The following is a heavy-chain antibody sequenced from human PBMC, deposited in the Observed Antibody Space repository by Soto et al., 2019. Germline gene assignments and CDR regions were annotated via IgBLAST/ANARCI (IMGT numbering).Heavy chain of an antibody. CDR2: ISGSGGST. CDR3: AKDLDIVVVPAAIQIGY. V-gene: IGHV3-23*01. J-gene: IGHJ4*02. Sequence: PGGSLRLSCAASGFTFSSYAMSWVRQAPGKGLEWVSAISGSGGSTYYADSVKGRFTISRDNSKNTLYLQMSSLRAEDTAVYYCAKDLDIVVVPAAIQIGYWGQGTLVTVSS. D-gene: IGHD2-2*02. CDR1: GFTFSSYA.